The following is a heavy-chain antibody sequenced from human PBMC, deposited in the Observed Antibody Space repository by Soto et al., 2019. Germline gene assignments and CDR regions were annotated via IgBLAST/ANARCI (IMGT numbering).Heavy chain of an antibody. CDR2: INAGNGDT. D-gene: IGHD3-16*01. J-gene: IGHJ4*02. V-gene: IGHV1-3*01. CDR1: GYTFTSYI. Sequence: ASVKVSCKASGYTFTSYIIHWVRQAPGQRLEWMGWINAGNGDTTYSAKFQGRVTIATDASASIAYMELSGLRSEDTAVYYCASPFTGGLDDYWGQGTLVTVSS. CDR3: ASPFTGGLDDY.